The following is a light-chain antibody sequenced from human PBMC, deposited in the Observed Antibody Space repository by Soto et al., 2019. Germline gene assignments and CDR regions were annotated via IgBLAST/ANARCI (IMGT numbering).Light chain of an antibody. V-gene: IGKV3-20*01. CDR3: QHYGRSPLT. CDR1: ESVTSNF. Sequence: EIVFTQSPCTLSLSKGERATLSCRASESVTSNFLAWYQQKPGLAPRLLIYGTSSRATGTPDRFSGSGSGTDFTLTISRLEPEDFAVYYCQHYGRSPLTFGGGTKVDIK. CDR2: GTS. J-gene: IGKJ4*01.